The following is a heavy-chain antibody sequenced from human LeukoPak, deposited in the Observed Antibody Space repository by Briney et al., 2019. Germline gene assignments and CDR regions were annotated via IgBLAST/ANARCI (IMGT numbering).Heavy chain of an antibody. J-gene: IGHJ4*02. V-gene: IGHV4-34*01. Sequence: PSETLSLTCAVYGGSFSGYHWSWIRQSPGKGLEWIGEINHSESTNYNPSLKNRITISVDTSKNQFSLKLSSVTAADTAVYYCVPKGTTRGYYDSSSFDYWGQGTLVTISS. CDR3: VPKGTTRGYYDSSSFDY. CDR1: GGSFSGYH. CDR2: INHSEST. D-gene: IGHD3-22*01.